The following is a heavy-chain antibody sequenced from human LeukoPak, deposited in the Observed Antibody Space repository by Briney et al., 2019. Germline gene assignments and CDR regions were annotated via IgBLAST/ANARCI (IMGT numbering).Heavy chain of an antibody. CDR1: GFTFSSYS. D-gene: IGHD6-19*01. V-gene: IGHV3-21*01. CDR2: ISSSSSYI. J-gene: IGHJ4*02. Sequence: GGSLRLSCAASGFTFSSYSMNWVRQAPGKGLEWVSSISSSSSYIYYADSVKGRFTISRDNAKNSLYLQMNSLRAEDTAVYYCARDIAVAGYSPQVGGDYWGQGTLVTVSS. CDR3: ARDIAVAGYSPQVGGDY.